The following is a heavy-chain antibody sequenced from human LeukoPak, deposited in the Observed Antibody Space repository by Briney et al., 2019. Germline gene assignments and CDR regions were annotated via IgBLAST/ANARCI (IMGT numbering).Heavy chain of an antibody. CDR2: ISSSSSYK. V-gene: IGHV3-21*01. J-gene: IGHJ4*02. Sequence: PGGSLRLSCAVSGFTFSSYSMDWVRQAPGKGLEGASSISSSSSYKYYADSVKGRFTISRDKAKNLLYLQMNNLRPYATVVHYWARCDPPSIAALDYWGQGTLVTVSS. CDR1: GFTFSSYS. CDR3: ARCDPPSIAALDY. D-gene: IGHD6-6*01.